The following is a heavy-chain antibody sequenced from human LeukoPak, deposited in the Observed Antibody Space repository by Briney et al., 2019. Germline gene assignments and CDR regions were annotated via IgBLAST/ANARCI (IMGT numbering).Heavy chain of an antibody. CDR1: GYTFTSYG. CDR3: ARDGIYGDYFDY. CDR2: INAGNGNT. Sequence: ASVKVSCKASGYTFTSYGISWVRQAPGQGLEWMGWINAGNGNTKYSQKFQGRVIITRDTSASTAYMELSSLRSEDTAVYYCARDGIYGDYFDYWGQGTLVTVSS. D-gene: IGHD4-17*01. V-gene: IGHV1-3*01. J-gene: IGHJ4*02.